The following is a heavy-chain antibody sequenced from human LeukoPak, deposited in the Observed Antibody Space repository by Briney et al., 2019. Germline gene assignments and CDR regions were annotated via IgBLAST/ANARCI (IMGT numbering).Heavy chain of an antibody. V-gene: IGHV3-23*01. Sequence: GGSLRLSCAASGFTFSSYAMSRVRQAPGKGLEWVSTISGSGGSTYYADSVKGRFTISRDNSKNTLYLQMNSLKAEDTAVYYCAKAIVPAATIELFDFWGQGALVTVSS. CDR2: ISGSGGST. CDR3: AKAIVPAATIELFDF. CDR1: GFTFSSYA. D-gene: IGHD2-2*01. J-gene: IGHJ4*02.